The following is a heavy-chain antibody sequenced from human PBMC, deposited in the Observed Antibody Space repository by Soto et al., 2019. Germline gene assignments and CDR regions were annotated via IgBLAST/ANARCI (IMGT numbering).Heavy chain of an antibody. CDR2: IYYSGST. CDR3: ARYCSGGSCDKTTPDANWFDP. J-gene: IGHJ5*02. D-gene: IGHD2-15*01. V-gene: IGHV4-59*01. CDR1: GGSISSYY. Sequence: SETLSLTCTVSGGSISSYYWSWIRQPPGKGLEWIGYIYYSGSTNYNPSLKSRVTISVDTSKNQFSLKLSSVTAADTAVYYCARYCSGGSCDKTTPDANWFDPWGQGTLVTVSS.